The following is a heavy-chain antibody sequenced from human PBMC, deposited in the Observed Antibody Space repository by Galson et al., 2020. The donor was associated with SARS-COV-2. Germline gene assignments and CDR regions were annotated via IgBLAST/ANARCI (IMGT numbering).Heavy chain of an antibody. Sequence: GESLKISCKASGYSFTSNDINWVRQATGQGLEWMGWMNPNSGNTGYAPKFQGRVTMTRDASINTAYMELSSLRSEDTAVYYCVRGESASYYHYWGQGTLVTVSS. CDR3: VRGESASYYHY. J-gene: IGHJ4*02. V-gene: IGHV1-8*01. CDR1: GYSFTSND. CDR2: MNPNSGNT. D-gene: IGHD3-3*01.